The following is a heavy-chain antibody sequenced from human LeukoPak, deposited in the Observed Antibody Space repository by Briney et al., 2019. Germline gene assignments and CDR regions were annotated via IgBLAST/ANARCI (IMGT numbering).Heavy chain of an antibody. CDR2: ISYDGSNK. CDR1: GFTFSSYG. CDR3: AKDLPGGNDY. J-gene: IGHJ4*02. V-gene: IGHV3-30*18. D-gene: IGHD3-16*01. Sequence: GGSLRLSCAVSGFTFSSYGMHWVRQAPGKGLEWVAVISYDGSNKFYADSVKGRFTISRDNSKNTLYLQMNSLRAEDTAVYYCAKDLPGGNDYWGQGTLVTVSS.